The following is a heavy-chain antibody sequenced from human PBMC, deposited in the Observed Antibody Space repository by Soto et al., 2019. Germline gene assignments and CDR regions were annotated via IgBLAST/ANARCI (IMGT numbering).Heavy chain of an antibody. J-gene: IGHJ6*02. D-gene: IGHD2-2*01. CDR2: IIPISDTT. Sequence: QVQLVQSGAEVKKPGSSVKVSCKASGGTFSSYAISWVRQAPGQGLEWMGGIIPISDTTNYAQKCQGRVKIMADESTSPAYLELSSLRSLDTALYYCARSQGSSTSLEIYYYYYYGMDVWGQGTTVTVSS. CDR1: GGTFSSYA. CDR3: ARSQGSSTSLEIYYYYYYGMDV. V-gene: IGHV1-69*01.